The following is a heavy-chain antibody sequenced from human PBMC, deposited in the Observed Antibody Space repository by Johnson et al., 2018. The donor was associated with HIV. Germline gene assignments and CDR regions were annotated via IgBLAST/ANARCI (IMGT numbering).Heavy chain of an antibody. Sequence: QVQLVESGGGLVKPGGSLRLSCVASGFTFSDYYMTWIRQAPRKGLEWVSYISSSGSTIYYADSVKGRFTISRDNAKNSLYLQMNSLRAEDTALYYCAREGGYCSGGSCYLDAFDIWGQGTMVTVSS. J-gene: IGHJ3*02. V-gene: IGHV3-11*01. CDR2: ISSSGSTI. D-gene: IGHD2-15*01. CDR1: GFTFSDYY. CDR3: AREGGYCSGGSCYLDAFDI.